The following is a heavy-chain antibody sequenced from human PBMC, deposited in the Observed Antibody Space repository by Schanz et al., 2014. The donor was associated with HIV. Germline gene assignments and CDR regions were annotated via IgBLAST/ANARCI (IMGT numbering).Heavy chain of an antibody. CDR3: AKSGNGRSLDF. CDR2: ISSDGSYK. J-gene: IGHJ4*02. CDR1: GFTFNSYA. D-gene: IGHD3-10*01. Sequence: HVQLVQSGGALVQPGRSVRLSCAASGFTFNSYAMHWVRQAPGKGLEWVAIISSDGSYKYYADSVKGRFTISRDNSKNTLYLQVNSLRAEDTAVFYCAKSGNGRSLDFWGQGTLLTVSS. V-gene: IGHV3-30*18.